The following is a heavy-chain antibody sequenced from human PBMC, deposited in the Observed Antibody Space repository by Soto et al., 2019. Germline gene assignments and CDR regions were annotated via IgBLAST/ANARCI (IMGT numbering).Heavy chain of an antibody. CDR2: ISAYNGNT. V-gene: IGHV1-18*01. Sequence: EASVKVSCKASGYTFTSYGISWVRQAPGQGLEWMGWISAYNGNTNYAQKLQGRVTMTTDTSTSTAYMELRSLRSDDTAVYYCARSRGIAAAGTSRWFDPWGQGTLVTVSS. D-gene: IGHD6-13*01. J-gene: IGHJ5*02. CDR1: GYTFTSYG. CDR3: ARSRGIAAAGTSRWFDP.